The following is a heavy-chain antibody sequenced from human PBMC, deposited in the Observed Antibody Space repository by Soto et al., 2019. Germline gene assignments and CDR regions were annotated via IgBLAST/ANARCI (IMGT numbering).Heavy chain of an antibody. CDR1: GGSISSTDHY. V-gene: IGHV4-39*01. CDR3: ARLVFHCLRGRCDDYSFYGLDV. Sequence: HLQLQESGPGLVKASETLSLTCTVSGGSISSTDHYWGWVRQPPGKGLEWLGSIYFAGSTFHNPALKSRASIPVDSSRNQFSLRLTTVTASDTAVYFCARLVFHCLRGRCDDYSFYGLDVWCQGTTVTVSS. D-gene: IGHD2-15*01. CDR2: IYFAGST. J-gene: IGHJ6*02.